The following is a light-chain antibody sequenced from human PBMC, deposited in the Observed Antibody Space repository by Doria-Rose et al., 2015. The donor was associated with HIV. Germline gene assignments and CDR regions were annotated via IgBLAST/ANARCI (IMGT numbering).Light chain of an antibody. V-gene: IGKV3-20*01. CDR3: HQYGTSWT. CDR2: DGS. Sequence: TQSPGTLSLSPGDRATLSCRASQSFSSTYLAWYQQNPGQAPSLLIYDGSTRATGIPDRFSASGSGTDFTLTINRLEPEDFALYYCHQYGTSWTFGQGTKMEI. CDR1: QSFSSTY. J-gene: IGKJ1*01.